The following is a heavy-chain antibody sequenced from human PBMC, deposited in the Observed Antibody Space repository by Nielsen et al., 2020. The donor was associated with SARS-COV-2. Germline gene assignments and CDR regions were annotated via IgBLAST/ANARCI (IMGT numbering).Heavy chain of an antibody. CDR2: ISKDGSNK. CDR1: GFTFSYHT. D-gene: IGHD1-1*01. CDR3: ASNGYPVHYYYYGMDV. J-gene: IGHJ6*02. V-gene: IGHV3-30*14. Sequence: GGSLRLSCEASGFTFSYHTIYWVRQAPGKGLEWVASISKDGSNKYYADSVKGRFTISRDNSKNTLYLQMNSLRAEDTAVYYCASNGYPVHYYYYGMDVWGQGTTVTVSS.